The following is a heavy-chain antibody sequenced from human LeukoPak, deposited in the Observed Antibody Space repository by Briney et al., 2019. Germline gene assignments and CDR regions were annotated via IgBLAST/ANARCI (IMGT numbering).Heavy chain of an antibody. CDR1: GGSISSGGYY. Sequence: SETLSLTCTVSGGSISSGGYYWSWIRQPAGKGLEWIGRIYTSGSTNYNPSLKSRVTMSVDTSKNQFSLKLSSVTAADTTVYYCARVSLVRGAPDYYFDYWGQGTLVTVSS. D-gene: IGHD3-10*01. J-gene: IGHJ4*02. V-gene: IGHV4-61*02. CDR3: ARVSLVRGAPDYYFDY. CDR2: IYTSGST.